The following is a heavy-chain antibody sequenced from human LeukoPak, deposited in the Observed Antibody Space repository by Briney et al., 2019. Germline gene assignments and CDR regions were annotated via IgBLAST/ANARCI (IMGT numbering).Heavy chain of an antibody. CDR2: INWNGGNT. J-gene: IGHJ6*03. CDR3: ARGIAARVSYYMDV. V-gene: IGHV3-20*04. CDR1: GFTFDDYG. D-gene: IGHD6-6*01. Sequence: GRSLRLSCAAAGFTFDDYGMRWVRHAPGKGREWVSGINWNGGNTTYADSVKGRFTISRDNAKNSLYLQMNSLRAEDTALYYCARGIAARVSYYMDVWGKGTTVTVSS.